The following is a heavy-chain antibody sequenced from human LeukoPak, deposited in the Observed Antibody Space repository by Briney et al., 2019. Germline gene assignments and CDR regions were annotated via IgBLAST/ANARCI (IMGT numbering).Heavy chain of an antibody. V-gene: IGHV1-69*05. CDR2: IIPIFGTA. D-gene: IGHD2-15*01. CDR1: GGTFSSYA. Sequence: ASVKVSCKASGGTFSSYAIGWVRQAPGQGLEWMGGIIPIFGTANYAQKFQGRVTITTDESTSTAYMELSSLRSEDTAVYYCARAQDRGYCSGGSCYAPHFNYYYYYMDVWGKGTTVTVSS. CDR3: ARAQDRGYCSGGSCYAPHFNYYYYYMDV. J-gene: IGHJ6*03.